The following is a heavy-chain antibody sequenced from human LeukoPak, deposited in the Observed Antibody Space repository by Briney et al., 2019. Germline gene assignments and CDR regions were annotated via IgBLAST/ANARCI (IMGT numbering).Heavy chain of an antibody. CDR2: INHSGST. J-gene: IGHJ4*02. Sequence: SETLSLTCAVYGGSFSGYYWSWIRQPPGKGLEWIGEINHSGSTNYNPSLKSRVTISVDTSKNQFSLKLSSVTAADTAVYYCARHLLWRYYYGSGSYYNGPFDYWGQGTLVTVSS. CDR3: ARHLLWRYYYGSGSYYNGPFDY. V-gene: IGHV4-34*01. CDR1: GGSFSGYY. D-gene: IGHD3-10*01.